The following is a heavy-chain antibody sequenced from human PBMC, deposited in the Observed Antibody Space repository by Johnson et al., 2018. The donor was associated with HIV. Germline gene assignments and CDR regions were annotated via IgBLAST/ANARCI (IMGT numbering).Heavy chain of an antibody. CDR1: GFTFSNYW. CDR2: IYSDGTST. V-gene: IGHV3-74*02. Sequence: EVHLVESGGGLVQPGGSLRLSCAASGFTFSNYWMHWVRQVPGKGLEWVSRIYSDGTSTTYADSVKGRFTISRDNAKNTLYLQMNSVRAEDTAVYYCARGLGSRSAFDIWGQGTMVTVSS. D-gene: IGHD2-2*01. J-gene: IGHJ3*02. CDR3: ARGLGSRSAFDI.